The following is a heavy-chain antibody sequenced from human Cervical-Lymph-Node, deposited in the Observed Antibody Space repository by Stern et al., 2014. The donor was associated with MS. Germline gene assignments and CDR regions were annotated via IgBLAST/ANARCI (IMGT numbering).Heavy chain of an antibody. J-gene: IGHJ4*02. CDR1: GCTFSSNA. CDR3: ARGKRWLQLGFDY. CDR2: IIPMVGTA. D-gene: IGHD5-24*01. V-gene: IGHV1-69*01. Sequence: QVQLVQSGAEVKKPGSSVKVSCKASGCTFSSNAISWVRQAPGQGLEWMGGIIPMVGTANYAQKFQGRVTITADESTSTAYMELSSLRSEDTAVYYCARGKRWLQLGFDYWGQGTLVTVSS.